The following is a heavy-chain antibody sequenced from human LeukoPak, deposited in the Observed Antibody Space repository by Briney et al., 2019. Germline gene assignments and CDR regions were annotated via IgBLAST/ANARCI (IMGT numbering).Heavy chain of an antibody. CDR2: IYHSGST. Sequence: SGTLSLTCAVSGVSISSSNWGGWGRQPRGEGLEWIGEIYHSGSTNYNPSLKSRVTISVDQSKNQFSLKLSSVTAADTAVYYCAGYSRPQGFDPWGQGPLVTVSS. V-gene: IGHV4-4*02. CDR1: GVSISSSNW. J-gene: IGHJ5*02. CDR3: AGYSRPQGFDP. D-gene: IGHD6-13*01.